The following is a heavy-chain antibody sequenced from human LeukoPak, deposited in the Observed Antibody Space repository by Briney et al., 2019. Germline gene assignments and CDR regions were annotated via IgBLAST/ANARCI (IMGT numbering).Heavy chain of an antibody. J-gene: IGHJ4*02. CDR3: AKERYSGSRLFDY. CDR1: GFTFSSYW. CDR2: IKQDGSEK. V-gene: IGHV3-7*01. Sequence: GGSLRLSCAASGFTFSSYWMSWVRQAPGKGLEWVANIKQDGSEKYYVDSVKGRFTISRDNAKNSLYLQMNSLRAEDTAVYYCAKERYSGSRLFDYWGQGTLVTVSS. D-gene: IGHD1-26*01.